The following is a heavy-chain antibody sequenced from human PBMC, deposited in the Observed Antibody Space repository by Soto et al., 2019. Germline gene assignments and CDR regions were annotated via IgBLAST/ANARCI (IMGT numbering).Heavy chain of an antibody. CDR2: IYYTGST. CDR1: GASISSGDYY. Sequence: PSEPLSLTCNVSGASISSGDYYWSWIRQPPGKGLEWIGYIYYTGSTNYNPSLKSRVTISVDTSKNQFSLKLSSVTAADTAMYYCAGRARAWFDPWGQGTMVTV. CDR3: AGRARAWFDP. J-gene: IGHJ5*02. V-gene: IGHV4-61*08.